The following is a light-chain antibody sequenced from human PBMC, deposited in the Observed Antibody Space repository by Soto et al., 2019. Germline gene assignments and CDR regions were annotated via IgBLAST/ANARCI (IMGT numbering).Light chain of an antibody. CDR1: QSVSIH. CDR3: QQYNNWPPIT. CDR2: EAS. V-gene: IGKV3-15*01. J-gene: IGKJ5*01. Sequence: ETVMTQSPGTLSVSLGERATLSCRASQSVSIHLAWYQQKPGQAPRLLISEASTRATGVPARFSGSGSGTEFTLTINTLQSDDFAVYYCQQYNNWPPITFGQGTRLEIK.